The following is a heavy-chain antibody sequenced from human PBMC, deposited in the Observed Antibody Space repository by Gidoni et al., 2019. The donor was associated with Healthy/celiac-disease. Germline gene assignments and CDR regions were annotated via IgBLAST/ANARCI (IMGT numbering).Heavy chain of an antibody. CDR1: GGSISSYY. CDR2: IYYSGST. V-gene: IGHV4-59*01. CDR3: ARDLIVGALRSHYYGMDV. D-gene: IGHD1-26*01. J-gene: IGHJ6*02. Sequence: QVQLQESGPGLVKSSETLSLTCTASGGSISSYYWSWIRPPPGKGLEWIGYIYYSGSTNYYPSLKSRVTISVDTSKNQFSLKLSSVTAADTAVYYCARDLIVGALRSHYYGMDVWGQGTTVTVSS.